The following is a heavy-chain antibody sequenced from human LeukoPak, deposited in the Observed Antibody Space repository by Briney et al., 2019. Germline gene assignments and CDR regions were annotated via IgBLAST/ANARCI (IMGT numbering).Heavy chain of an antibody. D-gene: IGHD3-16*01. V-gene: IGHV4-34*01. J-gene: IGHJ4*02. CDR2: INHSGST. Sequence: PSETLSLTCTVSGGSISSYYWSWIRQPPGKGLEWIGEINHSGSTNYNPSLKSRVTISVDTSKNQFSLKLSSVTAADTAVYYCARVSWGSSVDYWGQGTLVTVSS. CDR1: GGSISSYY. CDR3: ARVSWGSSVDY.